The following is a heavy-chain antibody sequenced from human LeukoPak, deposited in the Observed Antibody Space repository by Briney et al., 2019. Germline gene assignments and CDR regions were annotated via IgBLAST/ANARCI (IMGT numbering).Heavy chain of an antibody. CDR2: IYYSGST. Sequence: PSETLSLTCTVSGGSISSSSYYWGWIRQPPGKGLEWIGSIYYSGSTYYNPSLKSRVTISVDTSKNQFSLKLSSVTAADTAVYYCARLGIVVVPAATFFDYWGQGTLVTVSS. CDR3: ARLGIVVVPAATFFDY. D-gene: IGHD2-2*01. J-gene: IGHJ4*02. CDR1: GGSISSSSYY. V-gene: IGHV4-39*01.